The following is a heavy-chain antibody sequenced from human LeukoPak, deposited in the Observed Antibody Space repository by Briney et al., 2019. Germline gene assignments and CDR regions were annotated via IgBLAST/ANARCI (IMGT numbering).Heavy chain of an antibody. CDR1: GFTFSDYY. CDR2: ISSSSSYT. Sequence: GGSLRLSCAASGFTFSDYYMSWIRQAPGKGLEWVSYISSSSSYTNYADSVKGRFTISRDDSKNTLYLQMNSVRVEDTAMYYCARVHSSGWYSIDYWGQGTLVTVSS. CDR3: ARVHSSGWYSIDY. D-gene: IGHD6-19*01. J-gene: IGHJ4*02. V-gene: IGHV3-11*06.